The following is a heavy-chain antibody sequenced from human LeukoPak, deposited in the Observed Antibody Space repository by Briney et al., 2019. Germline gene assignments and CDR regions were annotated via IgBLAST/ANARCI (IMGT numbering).Heavy chain of an antibody. Sequence: PGGSLRLSCAASGFTFSSYAMSWVRQAPGKGLEWVSAISGNGGSTYYADSVKGRFTISRDNSKNTLYLQMSSLRAEDTAVYYCAKGNYYDSSGHYWGQGTLVTVSS. CDR2: ISGNGGST. J-gene: IGHJ4*02. CDR1: GFTFSSYA. D-gene: IGHD3-22*01. V-gene: IGHV3-23*01. CDR3: AKGNYYDSSGHY.